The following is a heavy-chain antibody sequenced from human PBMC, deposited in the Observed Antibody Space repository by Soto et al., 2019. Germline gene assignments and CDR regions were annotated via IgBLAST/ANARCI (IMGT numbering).Heavy chain of an antibody. CDR1: GVSVSSGSFY. D-gene: IGHD4-17*01. Sequence: SDTLSLTCTVSGVSVSSGSFYWAWIRQPPGKGLEWIGFGSYSGTTNYKPSLKSRVTISVDTSRSQITMKVSSLPAADTAVYYCARGATVTQYDYWGQGTLVTVSS. CDR2: GSYSGTT. CDR3: ARGATVTQYDY. J-gene: IGHJ4*02. V-gene: IGHV4-61*01.